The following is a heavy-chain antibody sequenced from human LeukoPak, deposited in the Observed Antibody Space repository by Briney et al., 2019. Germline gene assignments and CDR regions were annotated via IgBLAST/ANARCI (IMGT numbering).Heavy chain of an antibody. CDR1: GFTFSDYG. V-gene: IGHV3-30*02. Sequence: PGGSLRLSCAASGFTFSDYGMHWVRQAPGKGLVWVAFIRYDGGDEKYAGSVKGRFTVSRDNSKNTLYLQMNSLRVEDTAVYYCAKYRHGAYGSFFDYWGQGTLVTVSS. CDR2: IRYDGGDE. J-gene: IGHJ4*02. CDR3: AKYRHGAYGSFFDY. D-gene: IGHD4-17*01.